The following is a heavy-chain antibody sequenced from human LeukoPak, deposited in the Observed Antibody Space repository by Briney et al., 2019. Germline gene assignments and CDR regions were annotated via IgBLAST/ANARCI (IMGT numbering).Heavy chain of an antibody. V-gene: IGHV3-23*01. J-gene: IGHJ4*02. CDR3: AKDRGAMFSGHY. CDR2: ISGSGGST. D-gene: IGHD3-10*01. Sequence: GGSLRLSCAASGLTFSSHAMSWVRQAPGKGLEWVSAISGSGGSTYYADSVKGRFTISRDNSKNTLYLQMNSLRAEDTAVYYCAKDRGAMFSGHYWGQGTLVTVSS. CDR1: GLTFSSHA.